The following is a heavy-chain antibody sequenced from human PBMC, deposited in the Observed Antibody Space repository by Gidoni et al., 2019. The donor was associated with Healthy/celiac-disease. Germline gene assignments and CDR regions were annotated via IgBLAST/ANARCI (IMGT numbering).Heavy chain of an antibody. CDR2: IYWDDAK. Sequence: QITLKESGPTLVKPTQTLTLTCTFSGFSLSTRGVGVGWIRQPPGKDLEWLALIYWDDAKRYSPSLKSRLTITKDTSKNQVVLTMTNMDPVDTATYYCAHGAVAGPFDYWGQGTLVTVSS. D-gene: IGHD6-19*01. J-gene: IGHJ4*02. CDR3: AHGAVAGPFDY. CDR1: GFSLSTRGVG. V-gene: IGHV2-5*02.